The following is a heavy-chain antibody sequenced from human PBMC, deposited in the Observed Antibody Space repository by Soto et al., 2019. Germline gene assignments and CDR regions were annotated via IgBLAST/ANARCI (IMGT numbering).Heavy chain of an antibody. J-gene: IGHJ4*02. CDR3: AKDVQLRFLEWLFDY. Sequence: QVQLVESGGGVVQPGRSLRLSCAASGFTFSSYGMHWVRQAPGKGLEWVAVISYDGSNKYYADSVKGRFTISRDNSKNTLYLQMNSLRAEDTAVYYCAKDVQLRFLEWLFDYWGQGTLVTVSS. V-gene: IGHV3-30*18. CDR2: ISYDGSNK. CDR1: GFTFSSYG. D-gene: IGHD3-3*01.